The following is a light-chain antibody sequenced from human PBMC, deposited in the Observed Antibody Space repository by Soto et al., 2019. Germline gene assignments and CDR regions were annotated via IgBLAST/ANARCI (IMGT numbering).Light chain of an antibody. CDR1: EDITNY. CDR3: QQYGNLPLT. V-gene: IGKV1-33*01. CDR2: DAS. Sequence: DISMAQSPSSLSASVGDRVTITCQASEDITNYLNWYQQKPGKAPKLLIYDASSLETGVRLRFTGGGSGTNFTSTISVLQPEDIASYYCQQYGNLPLTLGQGTMVEFK. J-gene: IGKJ2*01.